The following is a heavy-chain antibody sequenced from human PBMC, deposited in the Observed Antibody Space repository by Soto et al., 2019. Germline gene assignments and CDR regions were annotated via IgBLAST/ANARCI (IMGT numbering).Heavy chain of an antibody. CDR2: ISYDGSNK. Sequence: GGSLRLSCAASGFTFSSYGMHWVRQAPGKGLEWVAVISYDGSNKYYADSVKGRFTISRDNSKNTLYLQMNSLRAEDTAVYYCANSDYYGSGSYLFSQYYMDVWGKGTTVTVSS. V-gene: IGHV3-30*18. CDR1: GFTFSSYG. D-gene: IGHD3-10*01. CDR3: ANSDYYGSGSYLFSQYYMDV. J-gene: IGHJ6*03.